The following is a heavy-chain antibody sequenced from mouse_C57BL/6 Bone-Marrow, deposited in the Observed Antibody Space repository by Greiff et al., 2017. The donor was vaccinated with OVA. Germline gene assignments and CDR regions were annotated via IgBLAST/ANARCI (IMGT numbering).Heavy chain of an antibody. V-gene: IGHV1-82*01. CDR3: ARGDYDYLPWFAY. CDR1: GYAFSSSW. CDR2: IYPGDGDT. D-gene: IGHD2-4*01. Sequence: QVQLQQSGPELVKPGASVKISCKASGYAFSSSWMNWVKHRPGKGLEWIGRIYPGDGDTNYNGKFKGKATLTADKSSSTAYMQLSSLTSEDSAVYFCARGDYDYLPWFAYWGQGTLVTVSA. J-gene: IGHJ3*01.